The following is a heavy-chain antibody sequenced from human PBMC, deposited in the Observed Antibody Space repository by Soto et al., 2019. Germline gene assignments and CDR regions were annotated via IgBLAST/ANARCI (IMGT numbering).Heavy chain of an antibody. J-gene: IGHJ4*02. D-gene: IGHD3-16*01. Sequence: EVHLVQSGAEVKKPGQSLRISCKGSGYSFTSFWITWVRQMPGKGLEWMGRIDPSDSNTNYSPSFRGHVTISSDKSTRTAYLQWSSLRASDTAMYYCARHGAEKATIPFDYWGQGTLVTVSS. CDR3: ARHGAEKATIPFDY. CDR1: GYSFTSFW. CDR2: IDPSDSNT. V-gene: IGHV5-10-1*03.